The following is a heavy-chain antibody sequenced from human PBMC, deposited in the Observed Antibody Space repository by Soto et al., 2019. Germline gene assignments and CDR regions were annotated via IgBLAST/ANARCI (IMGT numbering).Heavy chain of an antibody. CDR2: INNVGST. Sequence: SETLSRTCAVYGGSFSPHYWSWIRQPPGKGLEWIGEINNVGSTNYNMSLKSRVTISIDAPKNQVSLRVTSVTAADTAVYYCARDRAYYESSGLSFDYWGQGTLVTVS. CDR1: GGSFSPHY. V-gene: IGHV4-34*01. CDR3: ARDRAYYESSGLSFDY. J-gene: IGHJ4*02. D-gene: IGHD3-22*01.